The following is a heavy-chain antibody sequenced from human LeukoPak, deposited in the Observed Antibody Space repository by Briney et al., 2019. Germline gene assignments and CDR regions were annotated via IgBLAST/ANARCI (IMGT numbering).Heavy chain of an antibody. D-gene: IGHD6-6*01. J-gene: IGHJ5*02. Sequence: PSETLSLTCTVSGGSISNSNYYWGWIRQPPGKGLEWIGYIYYSGSTNYNPSLKSRVTISVDTSKNQFSLKLNSVTAADTAVYYCARGIAARLPTSWGQGTLVTVSS. CDR3: ARGIAARLPTS. CDR2: IYYSGST. CDR1: GGSISNSNYY. V-gene: IGHV4-61*05.